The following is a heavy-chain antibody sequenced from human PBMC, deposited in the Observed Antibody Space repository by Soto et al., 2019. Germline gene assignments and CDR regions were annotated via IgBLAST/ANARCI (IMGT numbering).Heavy chain of an antibody. J-gene: IGHJ4*02. CDR1: GYTFTSYS. CDR2: ISAYNGDT. CDR3: ARDFSMTVVVGGY. D-gene: IGHD3-22*01. Sequence: QVQLVQSGAEVKKPGASVKVSCKASGYTFTSYSISWVRQAPGQGLEWMGWISAYNGDTKYAQRFQGRVTMTTDTSTSTAYMDLRSLRSDDTAVYYCARDFSMTVVVGGYWGQGTLVTVSS. V-gene: IGHV1-18*01.